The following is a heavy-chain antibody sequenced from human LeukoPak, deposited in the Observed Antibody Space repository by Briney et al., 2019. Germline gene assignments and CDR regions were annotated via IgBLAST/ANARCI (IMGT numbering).Heavy chain of an antibody. Sequence: SETLSLTCAVYGGSFSGYYWSWIRQPPGKGLEWIGEFNHSGSTNYNPSLKSRVTISVDTSKNQFSLKLSSVTAADTAVYYCARGGHIVVGPGAQFDPWGQGTLVIVSS. CDR1: GGSFSGYY. J-gene: IGHJ5*02. CDR3: ARGGHIVVGPGAQFDP. CDR2: FNHSGST. V-gene: IGHV4-34*01. D-gene: IGHD2-2*01.